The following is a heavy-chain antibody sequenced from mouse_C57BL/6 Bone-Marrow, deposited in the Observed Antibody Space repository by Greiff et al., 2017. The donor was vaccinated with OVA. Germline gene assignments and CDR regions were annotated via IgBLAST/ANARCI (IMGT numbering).Heavy chain of an antibody. CDR2: IYPGSGNT. J-gene: IGHJ1*03. D-gene: IGHD1-1*01. CDR3: ARDYYGSSYDLDWYFDV. CDR1: GYTFTDYY. V-gene: IGHV1-76*01. Sequence: QVQLQQSGAELVRPGASVKLSCKASGYTFTDYYINWVKQRPGQGLEWIARIYPGSGNTYYNEKFKGKATLTAEKSSSTAYMQLSSLTSEDSAVYFCARDYYGSSYDLDWYFDVWGTGTTVTVSS.